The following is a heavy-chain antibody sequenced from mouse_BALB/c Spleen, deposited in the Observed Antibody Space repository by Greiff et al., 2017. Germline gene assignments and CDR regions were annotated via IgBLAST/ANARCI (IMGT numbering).Heavy chain of an antibody. CDR2: INPSSGYT. Sequence: VQLQQSGAELARPGASVKMSCKASGYTFTSYTMHWVKQRPGQGLEWIGYINPSSGYTNYNQKFKDKATLTADKSSSTAYMQLSSLTSEDYAVYYCARDTTATVRYFDVWGAGTTVTVSS. CDR1: GYTFTSYT. D-gene: IGHD1-2*01. J-gene: IGHJ1*01. V-gene: IGHV1-4*01. CDR3: ARDTTATVRYFDV.